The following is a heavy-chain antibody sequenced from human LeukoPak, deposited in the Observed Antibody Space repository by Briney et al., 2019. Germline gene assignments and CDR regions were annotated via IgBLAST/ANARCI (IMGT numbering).Heavy chain of an antibody. Sequence: PGRSLRLSCAASGFTFNIFGMHWVRQVPGNGLEWVAVLWADGNTAHYADSVKGRFTISRDSSENTLYLQMNSLRSEDTAVYYCVQESAADATFHFDYWGQGTLVTVSS. CDR3: VQESAADATFHFDY. CDR1: GFTFNIFG. J-gene: IGHJ4*02. D-gene: IGHD6-13*01. V-gene: IGHV3-33*06. CDR2: LWADGNTA.